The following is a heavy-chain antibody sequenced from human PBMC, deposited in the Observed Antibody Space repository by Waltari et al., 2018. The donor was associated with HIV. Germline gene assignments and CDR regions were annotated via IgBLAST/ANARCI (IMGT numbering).Heavy chain of an antibody. V-gene: IGHV1-69*01. J-gene: IGHJ6*02. CDR2: IIPIVGTA. Sequence: QVQLVQSGAEVKKPGSSVKVSCKASGGTFSSYAISWVRQAPGQGLEWMGGIIPIVGTANDAYKVQGRVTITADEATSTAYMELSSLRSEDTAVYYCARAEDYYDSSGYPLRWYYYGMDVWGQGTTVTVSS. CDR1: GGTFSSYA. CDR3: ARAEDYYDSSGYPLRWYYYGMDV. D-gene: IGHD3-22*01.